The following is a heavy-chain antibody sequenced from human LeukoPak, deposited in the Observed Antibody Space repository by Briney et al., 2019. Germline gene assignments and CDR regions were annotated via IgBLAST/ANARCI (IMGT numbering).Heavy chain of an antibody. J-gene: IGHJ4*02. CDR3: AKDGYQPTYYYDSSGYYPDY. V-gene: IGHV3-33*06. CDR1: GFTFGSYG. Sequence: SGGSLRLSCAASGFTFGSYGMHWVRQAPGKGLEWVAVIWYDGSNKYYADSVKGRFTISRDNSKNTLYLQMNSLRAEDTAVYYCAKDGYQPTYYYDSSGYYPDYWGQGTLVTVSS. D-gene: IGHD3-22*01. CDR2: IWYDGSNK.